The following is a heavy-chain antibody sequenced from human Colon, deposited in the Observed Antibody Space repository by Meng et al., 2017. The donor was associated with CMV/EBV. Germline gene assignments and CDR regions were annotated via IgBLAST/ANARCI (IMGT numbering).Heavy chain of an antibody. CDR2: ISFDGSHK. CDR3: AKGGSYYPHPSFYFDY. V-gene: IGHV3-30*04. D-gene: IGHD1-26*01. J-gene: IGHJ4*02. Sequence: GESLKISCAASGFTFSNFAMHWVRQTPAKGLEWVAVISFDGSHKYYADSMQGRFTISRDNSDNTLHLQMNSMRAEDTAVYYCAKGGSYYPHPSFYFDYWGQGTQVTVSS. CDR1: GFTFSNFA.